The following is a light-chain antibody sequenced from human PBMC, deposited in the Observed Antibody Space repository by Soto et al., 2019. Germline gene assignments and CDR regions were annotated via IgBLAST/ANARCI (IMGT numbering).Light chain of an antibody. CDR1: QSVSSSN. J-gene: IGKJ1*01. CDR2: GAS. V-gene: IGKV3-15*01. CDR3: QQYNNWPRT. Sequence: EIVLTQSPGTLSLSPGDRATLYCRASQSVSSSNLAWHQQRPGQAPRLLIYGASTRATGIPARFSGSGSGTEFTLTISSLQSEDFAVYYCQQYNNWPRTFGQGTKVDIK.